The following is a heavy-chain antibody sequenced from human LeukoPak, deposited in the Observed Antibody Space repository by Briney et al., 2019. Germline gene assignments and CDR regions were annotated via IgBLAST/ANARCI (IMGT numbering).Heavy chain of an antibody. Sequence: SETLALTCTVSGGSLSSRSYYWGRIRQPPGKGLEWIGSIYYSGSTYYNPSLKSRVTISVDTSKNQFSLKLSSVTAADTAVYYCAGRVDWFDPWGQGTLVTVSS. D-gene: IGHD2-2*01. CDR2: IYYSGST. CDR1: GGSLSSRSYY. V-gene: IGHV4-39*07. J-gene: IGHJ5*02. CDR3: AGRVDWFDP.